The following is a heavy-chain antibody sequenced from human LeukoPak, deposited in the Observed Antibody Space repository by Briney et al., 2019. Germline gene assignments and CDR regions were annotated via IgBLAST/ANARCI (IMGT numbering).Heavy chain of an antibody. D-gene: IGHD5-18*01. Sequence: SETLSLTCAVYGGSFSGYYWSWIRQPPGKGLEWIGEINHSGSTNYNPSLKSRVTISVDTSKNQFSLKLSSVAAADTAVYYCARRYSYGDFDYWGQGTLVTVSS. V-gene: IGHV4-34*01. J-gene: IGHJ4*02. CDR1: GGSFSGYY. CDR2: INHSGST. CDR3: ARRYSYGDFDY.